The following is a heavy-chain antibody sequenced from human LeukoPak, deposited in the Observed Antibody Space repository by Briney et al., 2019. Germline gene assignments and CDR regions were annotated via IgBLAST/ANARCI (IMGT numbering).Heavy chain of an antibody. CDR2: INWNGGST. J-gene: IGHJ4*02. CDR1: GFTFDDYG. CDR3: ARDSDYDILTGYSPFDY. D-gene: IGHD3-9*01. Sequence: GGSLRLSCAASGFTFDDYGMSWVRQAPGKGLEWVSGINWNGGSTGYADSVKGRFTISRDNAKNSLYLQMNSLRAEDTALYYCARDSDYDILTGYSPFDYWGPGTLVTVSS. V-gene: IGHV3-20*04.